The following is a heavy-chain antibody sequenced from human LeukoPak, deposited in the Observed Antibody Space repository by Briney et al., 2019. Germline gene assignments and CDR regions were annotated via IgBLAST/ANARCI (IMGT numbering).Heavy chain of an antibody. CDR3: AKESWFEAARHDAFDI. V-gene: IGHV3-23*01. CDR2: ISGSGGST. D-gene: IGHD3-10*01. J-gene: IGHJ3*02. Sequence: PGGSLRLSCAASGFTFSSYAMSWVRRAPGKGLEWVSAISGSGGSTYYADSVKGRFTISRDNSKNTLYLQMNSLRAEDTAVYYCAKESWFEAARHDAFDIWGQGTMVTVSS. CDR1: GFTFSSYA.